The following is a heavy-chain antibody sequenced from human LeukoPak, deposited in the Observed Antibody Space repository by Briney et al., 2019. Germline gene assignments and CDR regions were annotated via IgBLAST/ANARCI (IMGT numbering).Heavy chain of an antibody. CDR3: ATRRLDRRGYSGYDLDY. V-gene: IGHV1-24*01. CDR2: FDPEDGET. CDR1: GYTLTKLS. J-gene: IGHJ4*02. Sequence: ASVTVSCKVSGYTLTKLSMHWERQAPGKGLGRGGGFDPEDGETIYAQKFQGRATMTEDTSTDTASMELSSLRSEDTAVYYCATRRLDRRGYSGYDLDYSGQGTRVTASS. D-gene: IGHD5-12*01.